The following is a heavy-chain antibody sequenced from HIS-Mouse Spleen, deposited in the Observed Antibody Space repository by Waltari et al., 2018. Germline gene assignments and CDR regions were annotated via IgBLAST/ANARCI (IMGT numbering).Heavy chain of an antibody. CDR2: ISNDGRNK. V-gene: IGHV3-30*04. CDR1: GFTFSSYA. CDR3: ARGFVDTAMVDY. J-gene: IGHJ4*02. D-gene: IGHD5-18*01. Sequence: QVQLVESGGGVVQPGRSLRLSCAASGFTFSSYAMHWVRQGPGRGRGWVAVISNDGRNKYYADSVKGRFTISRDNSKNTLYLQMNSLRAEDTAVYYCARGFVDTAMVDYWGQGTLVTVSS.